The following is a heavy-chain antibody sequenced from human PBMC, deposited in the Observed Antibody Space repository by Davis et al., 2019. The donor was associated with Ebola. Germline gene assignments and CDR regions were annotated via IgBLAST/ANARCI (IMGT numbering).Heavy chain of an antibody. J-gene: IGHJ2*01. CDR3: VRDPALVVTGGGWFFGL. CDR2: ISSSSSTI. Sequence: GESLKISCAASGFPFSHYGMHWVRQAPGKGLEWVSYISSSSSTIYYADSVKGRFTISRDNAKNSLFLQMNSLRDEDTAVYYCVRDPALVVTGGGWFFGLWGRGTLVTVSS. CDR1: GFPFSHYG. V-gene: IGHV3-48*02. D-gene: IGHD2-21*02.